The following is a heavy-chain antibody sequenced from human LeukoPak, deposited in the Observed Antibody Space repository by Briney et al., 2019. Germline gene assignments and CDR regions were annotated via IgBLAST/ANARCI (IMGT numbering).Heavy chain of an antibody. V-gene: IGHV3-21*01. D-gene: IGHD3-3*01. CDR1: GFTFSSYS. CDR3: ARAMGYDFFLDGFHP. J-gene: IGHJ5*02. Sequence: KTGGSLRLSCAASGFTFSSYSMNWVRQAPGKGLEWVSSISSSSSYIYYADSVKGRFTISRDNAKNSLYLQMNSLRAEDTAVYYCARAMGYDFFLDGFHPWGQGTLVTVSS. CDR2: ISSSSSYI.